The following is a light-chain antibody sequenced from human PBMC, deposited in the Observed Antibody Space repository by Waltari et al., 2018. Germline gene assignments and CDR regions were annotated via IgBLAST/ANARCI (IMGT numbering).Light chain of an antibody. CDR2: AAS. Sequence: DIQMTQSPSSVSASVGDRVTITCRASQGISSWLVWYQQKPGKAPKLLVYAASNLQSGVPSRFSGSGSGTECTLTISSLQPEDFATYYGQQANSFPITFGQGTRLEI. J-gene: IGKJ5*01. CDR3: QQANSFPIT. V-gene: IGKV1D-12*01. CDR1: QGISSW.